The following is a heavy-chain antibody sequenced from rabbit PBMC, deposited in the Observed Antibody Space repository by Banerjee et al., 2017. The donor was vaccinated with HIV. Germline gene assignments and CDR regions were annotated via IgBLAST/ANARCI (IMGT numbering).Heavy chain of an antibody. CDR3: ARGGL. CDR2: IDTGDGST. J-gene: IGHJ4*01. CDR1: GFDFSNNA. Sequence: QEQLEESGGDLVKPEGSLTLTCKASGFDFSNNAMCWVRQAPGKGLEWIASIDTGDGSTYYASWAKGRFTISKTSSTTVTLQMTSLTAADTATYFCARGGLWGPGTLVTVS. V-gene: IGHV1S45*01.